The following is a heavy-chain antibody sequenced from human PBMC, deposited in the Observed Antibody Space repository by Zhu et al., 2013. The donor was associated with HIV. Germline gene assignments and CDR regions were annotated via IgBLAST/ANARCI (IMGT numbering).Heavy chain of an antibody. D-gene: IGHD6-6*01. Sequence: QVQLVQSGAEVKKPGSSVKVSCKASGGTFSSYAISWVRQAPGQGLEWMGGIIPIFGTANYAQKFQGRVTITADESTSTAYMELSSLRSEDTAVYYCARVPVAARGQYYYYYGMDVWGQGTTVTVSS. CDR2: IIPIFGTA. V-gene: IGHV1-69*01. J-gene: IGHJ6*02. CDR1: GGTFSSYA. CDR3: ARVPVAARGQYYYYYGMDV.